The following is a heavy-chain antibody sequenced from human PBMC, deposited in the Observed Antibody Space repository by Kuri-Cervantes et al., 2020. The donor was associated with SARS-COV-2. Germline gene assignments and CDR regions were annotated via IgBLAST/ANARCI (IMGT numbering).Heavy chain of an antibody. CDR3: ARARYIVATIGYYYYGMDV. CDR2: TYYRSKWYN. J-gene: IGHJ6*02. Sequence: SQTLSLTCAISGDSVSSNSAAWNWIRQSPSRGLEWLGRTYYRSKWYNDYAVSVKSRITIHPDTSKNQFSLQLNSATPEDTAVYYCARARYIVATIGYYYYGMDVWGQGTTVTVSS. V-gene: IGHV6-1*01. D-gene: IGHD5-12*01. CDR1: GDSVSSNSAA.